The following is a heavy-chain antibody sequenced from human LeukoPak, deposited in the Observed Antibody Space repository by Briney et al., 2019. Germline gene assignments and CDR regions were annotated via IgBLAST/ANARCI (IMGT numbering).Heavy chain of an antibody. CDR3: ARSNNGGWGYCDY. CDR2: IWYDGSNK. V-gene: IGHV3-33*01. D-gene: IGHD3-16*01. CDR1: GFSFSNYG. Sequence: GGSLRLSCAASGFSFSNYGMHWVRQAPGKGLEWVAVIWYDGSNKYYADSVKGRFTISRDNSKNTLYVQMSSLRAEDTAVYYCARSNNGGWGYCDYWGQGSLATVSS. J-gene: IGHJ4*02.